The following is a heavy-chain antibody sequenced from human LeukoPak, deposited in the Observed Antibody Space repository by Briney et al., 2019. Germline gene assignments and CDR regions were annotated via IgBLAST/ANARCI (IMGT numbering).Heavy chain of an antibody. V-gene: IGHV4-59*08. J-gene: IGHJ6*02. CDR2: IYYSGST. CDR1: GGSISNYY. CDR3: ARLGYCSSSSCRDSYGMDV. D-gene: IGHD2-2*01. Sequence: SETLSLTCTVSGGSISNYYWSWIRQPPGKGLEWIGYIYYSGSTNYNPSLSSRVTISVDTSKNQFSLKLRSVTAADTAVYYCARLGYCSSSSCRDSYGMDVWGQGTSVTVSS.